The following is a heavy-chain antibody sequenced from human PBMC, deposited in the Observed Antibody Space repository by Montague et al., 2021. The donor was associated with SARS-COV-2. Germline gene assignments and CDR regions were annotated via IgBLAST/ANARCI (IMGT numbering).Heavy chain of an antibody. CDR1: GDSTSCPNCY. J-gene: IGHJ5*02. CDR2: IYNSGTT. Sequence: SETLSLTCTVSGDSTSCPNCYWGWIRQAPGKGLDWIGTIYNSGTTYYNPSLKSRLTISIDTSKNQFSLKLTSVTAADTAVYYCARHRNYGDHSLDNWVHPGGQGTLVTVSS. CDR3: ARHRNYGDHSLDNWVHP. D-gene: IGHD4-17*01. V-gene: IGHV4-39*01.